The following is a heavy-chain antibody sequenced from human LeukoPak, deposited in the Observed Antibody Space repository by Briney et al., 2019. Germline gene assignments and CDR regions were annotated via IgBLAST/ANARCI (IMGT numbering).Heavy chain of an antibody. CDR3: ARDDDGRGYPDY. D-gene: IGHD3-22*01. Sequence: SETLSLTCTVSGGSIRSYYWSWIRQPAGKGLEWIGRIYVSETTYYNPSLKSRVTISLDTSRNQLSLKLSSVTAADTAVYYCARDDDGRGYPDYWGQGTLVTVSP. V-gene: IGHV4-4*07. CDR2: IYVSETT. CDR1: GGSIRSYY. J-gene: IGHJ4*02.